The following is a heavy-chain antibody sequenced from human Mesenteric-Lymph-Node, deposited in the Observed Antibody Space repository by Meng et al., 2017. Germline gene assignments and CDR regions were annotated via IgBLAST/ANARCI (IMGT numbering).Heavy chain of an antibody. CDR2: INNRGSN. D-gene: IGHD6-19*01. V-gene: IGHV4-34*01. CDR3: ARRGDGSGWFRYFDF. CDR1: GGSFSPYY. Sequence: HVQLQQWRAGLLKPSETLSLTCAVDGGSFSPYYWAWIRQTPEKGLEWIEEINNRGSNTYNPSLGSRVTMSADTYKNQFSLRMTSVTAADAAVYFCARRGDGSGWFRYFDFWVQGTLVTVSS. J-gene: IGHJ4*02.